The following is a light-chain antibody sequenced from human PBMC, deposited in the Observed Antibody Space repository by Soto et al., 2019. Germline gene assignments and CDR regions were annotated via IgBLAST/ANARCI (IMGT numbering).Light chain of an antibody. CDR1: QSISNW. Sequence: DIQMIQSPSTLPASVGDRFIITGLASQSISNWLAWYQQKTRTAPKLLIYHASTLESGAPSRFSGSGSGTEFTLPISSLQPDDFATYYCQQSNSYSFGQGTKVDIK. CDR3: QQSNSYS. J-gene: IGKJ1*01. V-gene: IGKV1-5*01. CDR2: HAS.